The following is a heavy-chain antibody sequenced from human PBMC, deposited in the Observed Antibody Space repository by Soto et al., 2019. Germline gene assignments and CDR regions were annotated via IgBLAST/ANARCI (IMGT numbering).Heavy chain of an antibody. CDR3: ARGDYYYYGMDV. Sequence: QVQLQESGPGLVKPSETLSLTCTVSGGSISSYYWSWIRQPPGKGLEWIGYIYYSGSTNYNPSLKRRLTISVDTSKNQFSLKLSSVTAADTAVYYCARGDYYYYGMDVWGQGTTVTVSS. J-gene: IGHJ6*02. V-gene: IGHV4-59*01. CDR2: IYYSGST. CDR1: GGSISSYY.